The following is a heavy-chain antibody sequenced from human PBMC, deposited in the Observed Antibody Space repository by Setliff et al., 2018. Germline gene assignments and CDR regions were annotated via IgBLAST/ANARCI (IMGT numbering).Heavy chain of an antibody. Sequence: ASVKVSCKVSGYTLTELSMHWVRQAPGQGLEWMGIINPSGGSTSYAQKFQGRVTMTRDTSTSTAYMELRSLRSDDTAVYYCARSVHGDYVRLRQNNWLDPWGQGTLVTVSS. J-gene: IGHJ5*02. D-gene: IGHD4-17*01. CDR2: INPSGGST. CDR1: GYTLTELS. V-gene: IGHV1-46*01. CDR3: ARSVHGDYVRLRQNNWLDP.